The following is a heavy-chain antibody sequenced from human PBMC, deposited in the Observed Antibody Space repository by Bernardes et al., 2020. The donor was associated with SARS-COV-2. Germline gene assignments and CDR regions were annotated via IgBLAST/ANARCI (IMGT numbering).Heavy chain of an antibody. Sequence: GSLRLSCAPSGRISSHIFSWVRQAPGKGLEWVSTISGIDQSTYYSGSVKGRFTISTDNSRNTVDLQMNSLRAEDTAVYYCAREGFTSGRCGGFDSWGQGTLVTVSS. V-gene: IGHV3-23*01. CDR1: GRISSHI. J-gene: IGHJ4*02. CDR3: AREGFTSGRCGGFDS. D-gene: IGHD6-19*01. CDR2: ISGIDQST.